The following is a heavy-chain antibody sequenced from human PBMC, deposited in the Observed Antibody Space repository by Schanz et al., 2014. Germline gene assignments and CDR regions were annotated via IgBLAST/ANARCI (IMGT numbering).Heavy chain of an antibody. V-gene: IGHV3-30*02. Sequence: QVQLVESGGGVVQPGVSLRLSCAASGFTFSNFGMHWVRQAPGKGLEWVAFIWHDVTKRSYADSVKGRFTVSRDNSKNTLYLQMNSLTTEDTAVYYCAKDQTDSVCYNDCSFDYWGQGTLVTVSS. J-gene: IGHJ4*02. D-gene: IGHD2-21*01. CDR2: IWHDVTKR. CDR3: AKDQTDSVCYNDCSFDY. CDR1: GFTFSNFG.